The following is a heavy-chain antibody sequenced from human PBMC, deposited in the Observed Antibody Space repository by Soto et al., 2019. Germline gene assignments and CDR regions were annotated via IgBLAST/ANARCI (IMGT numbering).Heavy chain of an antibody. D-gene: IGHD6-19*01. CDR1: GFTFSDYW. Sequence: GGSLRLSCAVSGFTFSDYWMSWVRQAPGKGLEWVANIKQDGNEKYYVDSVKGRFTISRDNAKNSLYLQMNSLRAEDTAVYYCARGLGSSGGYSPWDAFYIWGQGTVLTVSS. CDR3: ARGLGSSGGYSPWDAFYI. J-gene: IGHJ3*02. V-gene: IGHV3-7*01. CDR2: IKQDGNEK.